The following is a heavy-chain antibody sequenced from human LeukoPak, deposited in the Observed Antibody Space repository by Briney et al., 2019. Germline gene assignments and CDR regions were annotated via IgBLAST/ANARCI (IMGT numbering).Heavy chain of an antibody. V-gene: IGHV4-34*01. Sequence: SETLSLTCAVYNGSFSGYYWSWIRQPRGEGLEWSGEINHGGSTKYNPSLKSRLTISVDTSKNHFSLHLTSVTAADTAVYYCGRGRDDYVWANYRWYFDYWGQGSLVTVSS. CDR2: INHGGST. D-gene: IGHD3-16*02. CDR3: GRGRDDYVWANYRWYFDY. J-gene: IGHJ4*02. CDR1: NGSFSGYY.